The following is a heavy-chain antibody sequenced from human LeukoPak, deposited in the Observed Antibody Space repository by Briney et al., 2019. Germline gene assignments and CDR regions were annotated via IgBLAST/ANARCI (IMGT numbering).Heavy chain of an antibody. CDR2: ISSSSIYI. CDR3: AKGEGYYPVRYFDY. Sequence: GGSLRLSCAASGFTFSSYSMNWVRQAPGEGLEWVSSISSSSIYIYYADSVKGRFTISRDNAKNSLYLQMNSLRAADTALCYCAKGEGYYPVRYFDYWSQGTLVTVSS. CDR1: GFTFSSYS. V-gene: IGHV3-21*01. J-gene: IGHJ4*02. D-gene: IGHD3-22*01.